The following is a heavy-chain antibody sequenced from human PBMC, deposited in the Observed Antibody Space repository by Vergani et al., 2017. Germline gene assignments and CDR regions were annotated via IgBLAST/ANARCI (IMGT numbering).Heavy chain of an antibody. J-gene: IGHJ3*02. V-gene: IGHV3-7*03. CDR1: GFTFSSYW. D-gene: IGHD1-1*01. Sequence: VQLVESGGGVVQPGRSLRLSCAASGFTFSSYWMSWVRQAPGKGLEWVANIKQDGSEKYYVDSVKGRFTISRDNAKNSLYLQMNSLRAEDTAVYYCAREAQLEPNAFDIWGQGTMVTVSS. CDR2: IKQDGSEK. CDR3: AREAQLEPNAFDI.